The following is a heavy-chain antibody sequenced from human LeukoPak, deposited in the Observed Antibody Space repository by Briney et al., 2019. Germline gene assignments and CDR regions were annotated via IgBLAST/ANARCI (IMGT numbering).Heavy chain of an antibody. D-gene: IGHD4-17*01. Sequence: SETLSLTCTVSGGSISSYYWSWIRQPPGKGLEWIGYIYYSGSTNYNPSLKSRVTISVDTSKNQFSLRLSSVTAADTAVYYCARDNYGDSVWFDPWGQGTLVTVSS. CDR3: ARDNYGDSVWFDP. V-gene: IGHV4-59*01. CDR2: IYYSGST. J-gene: IGHJ5*02. CDR1: GGSISSYY.